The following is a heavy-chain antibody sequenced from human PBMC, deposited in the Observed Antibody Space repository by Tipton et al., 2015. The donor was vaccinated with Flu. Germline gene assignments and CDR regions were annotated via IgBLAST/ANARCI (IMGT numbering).Heavy chain of an antibody. CDR1: GFKLSGPY. V-gene: IGHV3-11*01. CDR3: ARTARLLDL. CDR2: IGRGGSDI. J-gene: IGHJ4*02. Sequence: SLRLSCAASGFKLSGPYMTWLRQTPGKGLEWLSYIGRGGSDISYADSVKGRFTIFRDNAKNSLYLQMNRLRPEDTGVYYCARTARLLDLWGQGTPVTVSS. D-gene: IGHD3/OR15-3a*01.